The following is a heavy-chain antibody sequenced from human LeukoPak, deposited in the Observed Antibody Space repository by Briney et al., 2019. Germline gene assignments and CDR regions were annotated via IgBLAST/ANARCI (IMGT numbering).Heavy chain of an antibody. CDR1: GFTFSHYW. D-gene: IGHD3-22*01. V-gene: IGHV4-34*01. CDR2: INHSGST. J-gene: IGHJ4*02. Sequence: GSLRLSCAASGFTFSHYWMSWIRQPPGKGLEWIGEINHSGSTNYNPSLKSRVTISVDTSKNQFSLKLSSVTAADTAVYYCARGRGYKYWGQGTLVTVSS. CDR3: ARGRGYKY.